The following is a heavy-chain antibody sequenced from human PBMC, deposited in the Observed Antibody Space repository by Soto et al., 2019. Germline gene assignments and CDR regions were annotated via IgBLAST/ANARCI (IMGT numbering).Heavy chain of an antibody. J-gene: IGHJ5*02. D-gene: IGHD6-13*01. CDR2: INAGNGNT. V-gene: IGHV1-3*01. Sequence: QVQLVQSGAEVKKPGASVKVSCKASRYTFTSYAMHWVRQAPGQRLEWMGWINAGNGNTKYSQKFQGRVTITRDTSASTAYMELSSLRSEDTAVYYCARDSGSSWSQRHNWFDPWGQGTLVTVSS. CDR1: RYTFTSYA. CDR3: ARDSGSSWSQRHNWFDP.